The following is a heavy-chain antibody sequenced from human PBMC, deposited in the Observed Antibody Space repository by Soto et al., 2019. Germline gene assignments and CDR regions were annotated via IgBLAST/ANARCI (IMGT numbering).Heavy chain of an antibody. CDR1: GYTFTRPG. J-gene: IGHJ6*02. V-gene: IGHV1-18*01. CDR2: ISTYNGDT. D-gene: IGHD5-12*01. CDR3: AREGVAPYYYYGMDV. Sequence: ASVKVSCKASGYTFTRPGISWGRQPLGKGLEWMGWISTYNGDTNYAQTFQGRVTMTTDTSTSTVHMEVRSLRSDDTAVYYCAREGVAPYYYYGMDVWGQGTPVTVSS.